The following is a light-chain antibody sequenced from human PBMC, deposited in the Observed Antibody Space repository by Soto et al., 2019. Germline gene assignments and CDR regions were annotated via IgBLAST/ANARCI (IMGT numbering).Light chain of an antibody. CDR2: GAS. CDR3: QQYGSSPQT. J-gene: IGKJ2*01. CDR1: QSVSSNY. V-gene: IGKV3-20*01. Sequence: EIVLTQSPGTLSLSPGERATLSCRASQSVSSNYLAWYQQKPGQAPRLLIYGASSRASGVPGRFSGSGSGTDFTLTISRLEPEDFAVFYCQQYGSSPQTFGQGTKLEIK.